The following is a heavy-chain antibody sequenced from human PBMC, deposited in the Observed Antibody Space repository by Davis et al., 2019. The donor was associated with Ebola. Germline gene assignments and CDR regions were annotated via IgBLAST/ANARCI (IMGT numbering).Heavy chain of an antibody. D-gene: IGHD2-21*02. J-gene: IGHJ6*04. Sequence: ASVKVSCKASGYTFTGYYLHWVRQAPGQGLEWMGRINPYNGGTNFAQKFQGRVTMTSDTSISTVSMELSRLRSDDTAIYYCARVRYCGGDCSRHYYYGMDVWGKGATVTVSS. CDR3: ARVRYCGGDCSRHYYYGMDV. CDR1: GYTFTGYY. V-gene: IGHV1-2*06. CDR2: INPYNGGT.